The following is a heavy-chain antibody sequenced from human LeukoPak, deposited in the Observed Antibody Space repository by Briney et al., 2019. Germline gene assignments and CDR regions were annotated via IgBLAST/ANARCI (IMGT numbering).Heavy chain of an antibody. CDR3: ASSVRDYYYYYMDV. CDR1: GYTFTGYY. Sequence: GASVKVSCKASGYTFTGYYMHWVRQAPGQGLEWMGRINPNSGGTNYAQKFQGRVTMTRDTSISTAYMELSRLRSDDTAVYYCASSVRDYYYYYMDVWGKGTTVTVSS. CDR2: INPNSGGT. V-gene: IGHV1-2*06. J-gene: IGHJ6*03.